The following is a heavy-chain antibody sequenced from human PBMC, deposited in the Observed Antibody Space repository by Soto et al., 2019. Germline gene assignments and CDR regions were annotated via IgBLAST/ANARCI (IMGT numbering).Heavy chain of an antibody. CDR2: INRDAREQ. V-gene: IGHV3-7*03. J-gene: IGHJ4*02. CDR1: GFTFSSYW. Sequence: EVQLVESGGGLVQPGGSLRLSCAASGFTFSSYWMSWVRQAPGKGLQLVANINRDAREQYYVDSLKGRFTISRDNAENSLYLQMNSLKDEDTAVYYSARAPERSGSYYYFESWGQGTLVTVSS. D-gene: IGHD3-22*01. CDR3: ARAPERSGSYYYFES.